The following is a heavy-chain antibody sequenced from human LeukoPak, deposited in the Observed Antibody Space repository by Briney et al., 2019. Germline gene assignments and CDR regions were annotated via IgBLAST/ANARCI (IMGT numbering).Heavy chain of an antibody. V-gene: IGHV4-59*01. CDR1: GGSISSYY. Sequence: PSETLSLTCTVSGGSISSYYWSWIRQPPGKGLEWIGYIYYSGSTNYNPSLKSRVTISVDTSKNQFSLKLSSVTAADTAVYYCARSPRGYYYYGMDVWGQGTTVTVSS. CDR2: IYYSGST. CDR3: ARSPRGYYYYGMDV. J-gene: IGHJ6*02.